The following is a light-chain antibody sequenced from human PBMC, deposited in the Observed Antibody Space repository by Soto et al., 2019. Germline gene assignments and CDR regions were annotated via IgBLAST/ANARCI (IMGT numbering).Light chain of an antibody. V-gene: IGKV1-39*01. CDR2: AAS. J-gene: IGKJ3*01. CDR1: QSIDNY. CDR3: QQSYTTLFT. Sequence: VGGRVTITCRTSQSIDNYLNWYQQKPGKAPKLLIFAASTLQSGVPSRFSGSGSETDFSLTISSLQPEDLATYYCQQSYTTLFTFGPGTKVEIK.